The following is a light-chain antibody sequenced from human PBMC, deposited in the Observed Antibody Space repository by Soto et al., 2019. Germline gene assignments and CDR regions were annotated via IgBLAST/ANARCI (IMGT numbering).Light chain of an antibody. J-gene: IGKJ2*01. CDR2: DAS. CDR1: QSVSSY. CDR3: QQRSNWLYT. Sequence: EILLTQSPATLSLSPGERATLSCRARQSVSSYLAWYQQKPGQAPRLLIYDASNRATGIPARFSGSGSGTDFTLTISSLEPEDFAVYYCQQRSNWLYTFGQGTKLEIK. V-gene: IGKV3-11*01.